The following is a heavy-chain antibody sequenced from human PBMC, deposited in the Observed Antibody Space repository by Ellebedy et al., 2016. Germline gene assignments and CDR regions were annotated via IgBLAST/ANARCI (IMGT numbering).Heavy chain of an antibody. CDR3: ARQGGRNDPLTGLYHMDV. CDR2: IYPGDSET. Sequence: GGSLRLSCTGSGYTFSNYWIAWVRQMPGKGLEWMGIIYPGDSETTYSPSFQGRVTISADKSISTAYLPWRSLEASDSGKYYCARQGGRNDPLTGLYHMDVWGKGTTVTVSS. V-gene: IGHV5-51*01. D-gene: IGHD3-9*01. J-gene: IGHJ6*03. CDR1: GYTFSNYW.